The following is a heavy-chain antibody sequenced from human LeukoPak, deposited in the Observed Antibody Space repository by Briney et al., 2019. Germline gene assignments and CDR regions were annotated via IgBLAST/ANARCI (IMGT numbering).Heavy chain of an antibody. D-gene: IGHD2-15*01. CDR1: GFTFSNYA. CDR2: ISGSGSYT. J-gene: IGHJ6*03. CDR3: ARVLRYCSGGNCYSGGLGYMDV. V-gene: IGHV3-21*04. Sequence: GGSLRLSCAASGFTFSNYAMSWVRQAPGKGLEWVSAISGSGSYTDYADSVKGRFTISRDNAKNSLFLQMNSLRAEDTAVYYCARVLRYCSGGNCYSGGLGYMDVWGKGTTVTISS.